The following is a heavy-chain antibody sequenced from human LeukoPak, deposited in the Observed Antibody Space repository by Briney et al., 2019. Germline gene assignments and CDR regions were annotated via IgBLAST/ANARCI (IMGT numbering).Heavy chain of an antibody. Sequence: ASVTVSFTPSVYTFTYYYMHWVRQAPGQGREGMGWINPNSGGKNYAQKFQGRVTITRDPSISTAYMELSRLRSDDTAVYYCAKEGYCSSTSCYEYYYYYYYMDVWGKGTTVTVSS. CDR1: VYTFTYYY. V-gene: IGHV1-2*02. D-gene: IGHD2-2*01. J-gene: IGHJ6*03. CDR3: AKEGYCSSTSCYEYYYYYYYMDV. CDR2: INPNSGGK.